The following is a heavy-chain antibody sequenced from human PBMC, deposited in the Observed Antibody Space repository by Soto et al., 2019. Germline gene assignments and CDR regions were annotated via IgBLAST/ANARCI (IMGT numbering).Heavy chain of an antibody. CDR1: GFSFSSYA. CDR3: AKDLIDYSISYFDY. J-gene: IGHJ4*02. Sequence: XGSRRLSCATAGFSFSSYAINVVRQAPGKGLEWVAGITSTGYTYYVESLKGRFTISRDNSKNTVSLQMNSLRAEDTAVYYCAKDLIDYSISYFDYWGQGPLVTVSS. V-gene: IGHV3-23*01. CDR2: ITSTGYT. D-gene: IGHD4-4*01.